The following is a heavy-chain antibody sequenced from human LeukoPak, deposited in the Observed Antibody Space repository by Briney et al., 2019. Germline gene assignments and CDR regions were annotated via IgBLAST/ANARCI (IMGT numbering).Heavy chain of an antibody. J-gene: IGHJ3*02. CDR1: GGSISGYY. V-gene: IGHV4-59*01. CDR2: IYYNGST. D-gene: IGHD3-10*01. Sequence: SETLSLTCTVSGGSISGYYWTWIRQPPGKGLEWIGYIYYNGSTDYNPSLKSRLTISVDMSKNQFSLKLSSVTAADTAVYYCARVRLLWFGEPNDAFDIWGQGTMVTVSS. CDR3: ARVRLLWFGEPNDAFDI.